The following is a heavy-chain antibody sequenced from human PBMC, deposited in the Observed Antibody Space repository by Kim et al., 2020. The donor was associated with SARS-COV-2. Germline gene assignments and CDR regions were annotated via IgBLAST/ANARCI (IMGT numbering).Heavy chain of an antibody. J-gene: IGHJ4*02. D-gene: IGHD3-10*01. CDR2: INHSGST. CDR1: GGSFSGYY. V-gene: IGHV4-34*01. Sequence: SETLSLTCAVYGGSFSGYYWSWIRQPPGKGLEWIGEINHSGSTNYNPSLKSRVTISVDTSKNQFSLKLSSVTAADTAVYYCARLFRMVRGVIIKIPRDYWGQGTLVTVSS. CDR3: ARLFRMVRGVIIKIPRDY.